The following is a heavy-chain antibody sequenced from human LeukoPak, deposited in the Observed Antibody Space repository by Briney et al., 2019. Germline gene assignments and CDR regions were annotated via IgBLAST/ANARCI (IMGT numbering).Heavy chain of an antibody. Sequence: GGSLRLSCAASGFTFSSYAMSWVRQAPGKWLEWVSAISGNGGSTYYADSVKGRFTISRDNSKNTLYLQMNSLRAEDTAVYYCAKDTSGSYEYWGQGTLVTVSS. D-gene: IGHD1-26*01. V-gene: IGHV3-23*01. CDR2: ISGNGGST. J-gene: IGHJ4*02. CDR3: AKDTSGSYEY. CDR1: GFTFSSYA.